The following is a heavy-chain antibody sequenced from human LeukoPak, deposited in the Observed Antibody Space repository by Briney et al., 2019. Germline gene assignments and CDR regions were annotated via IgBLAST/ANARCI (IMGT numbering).Heavy chain of an antibody. V-gene: IGHV3-23*01. Sequence: GGSLRLSCAASGFTFSSYAMSWVRQAPGKGLEWVSAISGSGGSTYYADSVKGRFTISRDNSKNTLYLQMNSLRAEDTAVYYCARDNYDILTGYFSRNGMDVWGQGTTVTVSS. CDR2: ISGSGGST. CDR3: ARDNYDILTGYFSRNGMDV. D-gene: IGHD3-9*01. J-gene: IGHJ6*02. CDR1: GFTFSSYA.